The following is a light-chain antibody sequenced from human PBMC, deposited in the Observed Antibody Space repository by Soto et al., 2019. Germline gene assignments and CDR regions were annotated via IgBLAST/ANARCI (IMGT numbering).Light chain of an antibody. J-gene: IGLJ1*01. V-gene: IGLV1-40*01. CDR3: QSYDSSLSGPV. Sequence: QSVLTQPPSVSGAPGQRVTISCTGSSSNIGAGYDVRWYQQLPGTAPKLLIYGNSNRPSGVPDRFSGSKSGTSASLAITGLQAEDEADYYCQSYDSSLSGPVFGTGTKVTVL. CDR2: GNS. CDR1: SSNIGAGYD.